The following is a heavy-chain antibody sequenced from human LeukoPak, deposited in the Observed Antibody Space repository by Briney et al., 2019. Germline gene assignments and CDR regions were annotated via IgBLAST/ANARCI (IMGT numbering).Heavy chain of an antibody. Sequence: GGSLRLSCVASGFTFSSHSMNWVRQAPGKGLEWVASISSGRDHIYYADSVKGRFTISRDNARNSLHLQMDSLRVEDTAGFYCAKGAAGAYWGQGTLVTVSS. CDR1: GFTFSSHS. D-gene: IGHD7-27*01. CDR2: ISSGRDHI. J-gene: IGHJ4*02. V-gene: IGHV3-21*01. CDR3: AKGAAGAY.